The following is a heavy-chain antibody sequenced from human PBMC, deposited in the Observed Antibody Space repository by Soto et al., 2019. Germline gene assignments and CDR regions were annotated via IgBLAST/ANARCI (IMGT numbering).Heavy chain of an antibody. J-gene: IGHJ4*02. Sequence: PSETLSLTCTVSGGSIISGGYYWTWIRQHPGKGLEWIGYIYYSGSTYYNPSLKSRVTMSVDTSKIQFSLKLSSVTAADTAVYYCARWPQLEPRFDYWGQGTLVTVSS. CDR2: IYYSGST. V-gene: IGHV4-31*03. CDR3: ARWPQLEPRFDY. D-gene: IGHD1-1*01. CDR1: GGSIISGGYY.